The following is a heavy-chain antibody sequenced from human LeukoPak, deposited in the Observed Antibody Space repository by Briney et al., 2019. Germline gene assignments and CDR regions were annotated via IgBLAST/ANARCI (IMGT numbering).Heavy chain of an antibody. J-gene: IGHJ4*02. Sequence: GGSLRLSCAASGFTVSSNYMSWVRQAPGKGLEWVSAISESGSGTYYADSVKGRFTISRDNSKDTLSLQMNSLRAEDAAVYYCAKDIAQGYTFGSIEQDYWGQGTLVTVSS. D-gene: IGHD5-18*01. CDR1: GFTVSSNY. CDR3: AKDIAQGYTFGSIEQDY. CDR2: ISESGSGT. V-gene: IGHV3-23*01.